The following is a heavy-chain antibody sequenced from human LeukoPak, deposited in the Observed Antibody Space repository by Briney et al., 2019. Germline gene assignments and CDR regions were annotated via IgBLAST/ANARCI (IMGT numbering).Heavy chain of an antibody. J-gene: IGHJ4*02. CDR2: IWYDGSNK. V-gene: IGHV3-33*06. D-gene: IGHD5-18*01. CDR3: AKDMGYSYGIDY. Sequence: PGRSLRLSCAASGFTFSSYGMHWVRQAPGKGLEWVAVIWYDGSNKYYADSVKGRFTISRDNSKNTLYLQMNSLRAEDTAVYYCAKDMGYSYGIDYWGQGTLVTVSS. CDR1: GFTFSSYG.